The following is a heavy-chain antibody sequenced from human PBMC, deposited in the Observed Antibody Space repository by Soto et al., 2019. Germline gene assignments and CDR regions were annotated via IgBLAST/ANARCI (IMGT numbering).Heavy chain of an antibody. CDR1: GASITGSSY. Sequence: SETLSLTCTVSGASITGSSYWSWIRQPAGKGLEWIGRFSLSGTTNYNPSLRSRVTMSADVSKNQFSLRLTSVTAADTALYYCERGMTPPGAPARHYFVSCGQGTLVTVSS. D-gene: IGHD2-8*02. CDR3: ERGMTPPGAPARHYFVS. V-gene: IGHV4-4*07. J-gene: IGHJ4*02. CDR2: FSLSGTT.